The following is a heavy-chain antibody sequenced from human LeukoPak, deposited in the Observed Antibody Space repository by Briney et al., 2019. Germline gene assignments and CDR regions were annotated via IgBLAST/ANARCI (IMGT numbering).Heavy chain of an antibody. J-gene: IGHJ4*02. CDR3: ARDLYYYDSSGYYEESDY. V-gene: IGHV1-2*02. CDR1: GYTFTCYY. CDR2: INPNSGGT. D-gene: IGHD3-22*01. Sequence: GASVKVSCKASGYTFTCYYMHWVRQAPGQGLEWMGWINPNSGGTNYAQKFQGRVTMTRDTSISTAYMELSRLRSDDTAVYYCARDLYYYDSSGYYEESDYWGQGTLVTVSS.